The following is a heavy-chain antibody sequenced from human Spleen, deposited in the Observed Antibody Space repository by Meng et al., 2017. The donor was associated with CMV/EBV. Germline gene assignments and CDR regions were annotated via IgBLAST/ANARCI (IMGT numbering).Heavy chain of an antibody. J-gene: IGHJ4*02. CDR3: AMASLQYFFDS. Sequence: ASVKVSCKASGYNFRSYGFSWVRQAPGQGLEWMGWINPTTGGTSYAQRFQGRVIMTGDTSISTAYMDLRRLRSDDTAIYYCAMASLQYFFDSWGQGTLVTVSS. D-gene: IGHD4-11*01. CDR2: INPTTGGT. V-gene: IGHV1-2*02. CDR1: GYNFRSYG.